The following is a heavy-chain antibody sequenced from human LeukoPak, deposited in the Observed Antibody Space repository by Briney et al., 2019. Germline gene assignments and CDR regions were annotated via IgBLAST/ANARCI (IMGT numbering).Heavy chain of an antibody. Sequence: GGSLRLSCAASGFTFSNYWMGWVRQAPGKGLEWVSVIYSGGSTYYADSVKGRFTISRDNSKNTLYLQMNSLRAEDTAVYYCARDGYYGSGSLDYWGQGALVTVSS. V-gene: IGHV3-66*01. CDR3: ARDGYYGSGSLDY. D-gene: IGHD3-10*01. CDR1: GFTFSNYW. J-gene: IGHJ4*02. CDR2: IYSGGST.